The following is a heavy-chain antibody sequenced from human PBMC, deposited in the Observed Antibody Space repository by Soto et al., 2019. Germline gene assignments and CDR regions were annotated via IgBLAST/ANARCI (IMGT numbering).Heavy chain of an antibody. J-gene: IGHJ4*02. CDR1: GFTFSSYW. D-gene: IGHD1-1*01. CDR3: ARAGDGHHDFLDY. CDR2: INQDGNED. V-gene: IGHV3-7*01. Sequence: GGSLRLSSPASGFTFSSYWMNWVRQAPGKGLEWVANINQDGNEDNLLDSVKGRFTISRDNAKNSLFLQMNSLRVDDTAVYYCARAGDGHHDFLDYWGQGALVTVSS.